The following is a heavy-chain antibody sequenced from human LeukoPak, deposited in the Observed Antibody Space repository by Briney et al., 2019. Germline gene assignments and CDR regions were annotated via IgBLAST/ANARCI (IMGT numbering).Heavy chain of an antibody. Sequence: ASVKVSCKASGYTFTGYYIHWVRQAPGQGLEWMGRINPNSGGTNYAQKFQDRVTMTRDTSISTVYMELSRLRSDDTAVYYCARVGYYESSGYYEYWGQGTLVTVSS. V-gene: IGHV1-2*06. CDR1: GYTFTGYY. J-gene: IGHJ4*02. D-gene: IGHD3-22*01. CDR2: INPNSGGT. CDR3: ARVGYYESSGYYEY.